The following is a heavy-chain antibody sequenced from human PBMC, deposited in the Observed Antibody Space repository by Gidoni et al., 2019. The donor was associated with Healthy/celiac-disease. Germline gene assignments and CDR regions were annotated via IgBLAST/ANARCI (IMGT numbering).Heavy chain of an antibody. V-gene: IGHV3-48*02. J-gene: IGHJ4*02. CDR2: ISSSSSTI. CDR3: ARPRWVGARSDY. Sequence: EVQLVASGGGLVQPGGSLRPPGAASGFTFSSYSMNWVRQAPGEGVGWVSYISSSSSTIYYADSVKGRFTISRDNAKNSLYLQMNSLRDEDTAVYYCARPRWVGARSDYWGQGTLVTVSS. CDR1: GFTFSSYS. D-gene: IGHD1-26*01.